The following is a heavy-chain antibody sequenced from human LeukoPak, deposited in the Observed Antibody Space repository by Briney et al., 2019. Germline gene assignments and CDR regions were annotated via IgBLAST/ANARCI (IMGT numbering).Heavy chain of an antibody. J-gene: IGHJ6*02. D-gene: IGHD3-10*01. CDR3: VRYSERDKYYGSGSLLWYGMDV. CDR1: GGSISGYY. V-gene: IGHV4-59*08. CDR2: IYYSGSP. Sequence: SETLSLTCTVSGGSISGYYWSWVRQPPGKGLECVAYIYYSGSPKYNPSLKSRVPISEDTSKNQLTLQLSSVTAPATSVYNCVRYSERDKYYGSGSLLWYGMDVWGQGTTVTVSS.